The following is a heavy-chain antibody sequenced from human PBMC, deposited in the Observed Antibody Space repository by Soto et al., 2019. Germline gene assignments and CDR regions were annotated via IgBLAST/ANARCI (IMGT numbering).Heavy chain of an antibody. CDR2: IYYSGST. V-gene: IGHV4-30-4*01. CDR1: GGSISSGDYY. D-gene: IGHD3-3*01. Sequence: SETLSLTCTVSGGSISSGDYYWSWIRQPPGKGLEWIGYIYYSGSTYYNPSLKSRVTISVDTSKNQFSLKLSSVTAADTAVYYCARDGLVWRALAWSTSPLYYYGMDLWGQGTTVTVSS. J-gene: IGHJ6*02. CDR3: ARDGLVWRALAWSTSPLYYYGMDL.